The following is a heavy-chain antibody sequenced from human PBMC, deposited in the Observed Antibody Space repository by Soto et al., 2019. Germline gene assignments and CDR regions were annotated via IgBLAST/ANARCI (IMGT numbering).Heavy chain of an antibody. J-gene: IGHJ4*02. CDR1: GYTFSNYG. CDR3: ATAPNQYYFDY. Sequence: QVQLVQSGAEVKEPGASVKVSCKASGYTFSNYGITWVRQAPGQGREWMGWISAYNGDTNYAQRLQGRVSMTTDPSTSTAHMELMSLRSDDTAVYYCATAPNQYYFDYWGQGPLVTVSS. D-gene: IGHD2-2*01. V-gene: IGHV1-18*01. CDR2: ISAYNGDT.